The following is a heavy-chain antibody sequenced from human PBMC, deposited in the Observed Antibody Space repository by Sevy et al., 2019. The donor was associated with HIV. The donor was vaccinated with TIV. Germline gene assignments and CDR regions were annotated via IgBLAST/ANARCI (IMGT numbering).Heavy chain of an antibody. V-gene: IGHV3-23*01. Sequence: GGSLRLSCAASGFSFTNYAMSWVRQAPGKGLEWVSAISGTAAYTYYADSVKGRFTISSDNSKNTIYLQMNRLRAEDTATYCCAKDPILGPTTSDYWGQGILVTVSS. CDR1: GFSFTNYA. J-gene: IGHJ4*02. CDR2: ISGTAAYT. CDR3: AKDPILGPTTSDY. D-gene: IGHD1-26*01.